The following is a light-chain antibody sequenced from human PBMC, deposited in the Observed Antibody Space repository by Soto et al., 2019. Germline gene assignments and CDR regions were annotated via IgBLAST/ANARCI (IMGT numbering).Light chain of an antibody. V-gene: IGKV4-1*01. CDR3: QEYYSNPELT. Sequence: IFMIQAPDSLAVSQGERATINCKSSQSLLYTSNNKDYLAWFQQKPGEPPRLLIYWASTRESGVPDRFSGSGSGTDFALAVSSLQSEGVAVYYCQEYYSNPELTFGGGTKVDIK. CDR1: QSLLYTSNNKDY. J-gene: IGKJ4*01. CDR2: WAS.